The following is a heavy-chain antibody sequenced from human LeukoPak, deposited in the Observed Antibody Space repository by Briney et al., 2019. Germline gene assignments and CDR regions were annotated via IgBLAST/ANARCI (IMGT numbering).Heavy chain of an antibody. V-gene: IGHV1-69*04. CDR2: IIPILGIA. J-gene: IGHJ5*02. CDR1: GGTFSSYA. D-gene: IGHD3-22*01. Sequence: VASVKVSCKASGGTFSSYAISWVRQAPGQGLEWMGRIIPILGIANYAQKFQGRVTITADKSTSTAYMELSSLRSEDTAVYYCARGGYYDSSGYSRWFDPWGQGTLVTVSS. CDR3: ARGGYYDSSGYSRWFDP.